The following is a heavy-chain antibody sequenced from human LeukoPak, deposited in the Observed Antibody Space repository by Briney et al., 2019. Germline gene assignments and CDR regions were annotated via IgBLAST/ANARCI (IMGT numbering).Heavy chain of an antibody. D-gene: IGHD1-26*01. CDR1: GFTFSSYG. V-gene: IGHV3-23*01. CDR2: ITATSSST. J-gene: IGHJ4*02. CDR3: ANGGSPTFDY. Sequence: PGGSLRLSCAASGFTFSSYGMSWVRQAPGKGLEWVSAITATSSSTHDADSVQGRFTISRDNSKNTLYLQMNSLRPEDTAVYYCANGGSPTFDYWGQGTLVTVSS.